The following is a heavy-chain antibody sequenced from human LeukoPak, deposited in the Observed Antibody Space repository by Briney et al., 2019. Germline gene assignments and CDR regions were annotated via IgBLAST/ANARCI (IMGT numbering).Heavy chain of an antibody. D-gene: IGHD6-6*01. CDR1: GGSISNKY. CDR3: ARDWGVGGRPGYMDV. CDR2: IYYSGNT. V-gene: IGHV4-59*01. J-gene: IGHJ6*03. Sequence: SETLSLTCTVSGGSISNKYWSWIRQPPGKGLEWIGYIYYSGNTNYNPSLKCRVTILVDTSKNQVSLKLSSVTAADTAVYFCARDWGVGGRPGYMDVWGKGTTVTVSS.